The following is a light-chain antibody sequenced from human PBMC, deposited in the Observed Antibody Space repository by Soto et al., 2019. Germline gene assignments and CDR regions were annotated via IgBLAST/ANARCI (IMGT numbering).Light chain of an antibody. Sequence: DVVMTQSPVSLSVTLGQPASISCRSSQSIVYSDGKAYLSWFQQRPGQSPRRLIYKASNRDSGVPERFSGSGSGTDFTLQIDRVEAEDVGIYYCMQGTHWPPTFGRGTRVEIK. CDR2: KAS. CDR1: QSIVYSDGKAY. V-gene: IGKV2-30*01. CDR3: MQGTHWPPT. J-gene: IGKJ1*01.